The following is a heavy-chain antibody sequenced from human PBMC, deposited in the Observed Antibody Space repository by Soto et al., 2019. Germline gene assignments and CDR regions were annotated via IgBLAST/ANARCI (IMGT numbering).Heavy chain of an antibody. D-gene: IGHD6-19*01. Sequence: QVQLQESGPGLVKPSETLSLTCTVSGGSISSYYWSWIRQPPGKGLEWIGYIYYSGSTNYNTSLKSRVTISVDTSKNQFSLKLSSVTAADTAVYYCARHGVAALTSYYYYYGMDVWGQGTTVTVSS. V-gene: IGHV4-59*08. J-gene: IGHJ6*02. CDR3: ARHGVAALTSYYYYYGMDV. CDR1: GGSISSYY. CDR2: IYYSGST.